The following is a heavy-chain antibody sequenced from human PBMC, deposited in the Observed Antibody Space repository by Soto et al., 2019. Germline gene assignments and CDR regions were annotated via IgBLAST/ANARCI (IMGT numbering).Heavy chain of an antibody. Sequence: QVQLQESGPGLVKPSQTLSLTCTVSGGSIDSGGYCWSWIRQHPGKGLDWIGCISYGGSTSYNPSLKSRVTISVDTSKNQFSLKLTSVTAADTAVYYCSRGILVWGQGALISVSS. D-gene: IGHD5-18*01. CDR3: SRGILV. V-gene: IGHV4-31*03. J-gene: IGHJ4*02. CDR1: GGSIDSGGYC. CDR2: ISYGGST.